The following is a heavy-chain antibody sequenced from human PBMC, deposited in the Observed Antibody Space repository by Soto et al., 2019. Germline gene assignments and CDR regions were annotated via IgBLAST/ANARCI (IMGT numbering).Heavy chain of an antibody. CDR3: ARGNRDIWYFDL. J-gene: IGHJ2*01. Sequence: QVQLVESEGGVVQPGGSLRLSCAASEFTFSIYSMQWVRQAPGKGLEWVALISFDGRIKYYADSVKGRFTISRDNSKNTVYLQMNSLRAEDTAVYYCARGNRDIWYFDLWGRGTLVTVSS. CDR1: EFTFSIYS. CDR2: ISFDGRIK. V-gene: IGHV3-30*04.